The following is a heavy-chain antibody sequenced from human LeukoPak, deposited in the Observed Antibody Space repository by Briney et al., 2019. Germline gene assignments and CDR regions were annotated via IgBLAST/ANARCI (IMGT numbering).Heavy chain of an antibody. Sequence: WASVKVSCKASGGTFSSYAISWVRQAPGQGLEWMGGIIPIFGTANYAQKFQGRVTITADESTSTAHMELSSLRSEDTAVYYCARHGEGRHYGDYSGYWGQGTLVTVSS. J-gene: IGHJ4*02. CDR1: GGTFSSYA. CDR3: ARHGEGRHYGDYSGY. V-gene: IGHV1-69*13. CDR2: IIPIFGTA. D-gene: IGHD4-17*01.